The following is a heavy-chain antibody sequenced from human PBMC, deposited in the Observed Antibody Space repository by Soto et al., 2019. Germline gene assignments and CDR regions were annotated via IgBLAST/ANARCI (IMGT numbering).Heavy chain of an antibody. CDR1: GGSISSSSYY. J-gene: IGHJ4*02. CDR2: IYYSGST. D-gene: IGHD5-12*01. CDR3: ARQVRATDDFDY. Sequence: SETLSLTCTVSGGSISSSSYYWGWIRQPPGKGLEWIGSIYYSGSTYYNPSLKSRVTISVDTSKNQFSLKLSSVTAADTAVYYCARQVRATDDFDYWGQGTLVTVSS. V-gene: IGHV4-39*01.